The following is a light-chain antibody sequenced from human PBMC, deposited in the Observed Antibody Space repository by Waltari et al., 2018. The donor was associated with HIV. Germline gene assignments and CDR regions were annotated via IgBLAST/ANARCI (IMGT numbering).Light chain of an antibody. CDR3: ATWDDGPNVFYV. Sequence: QSVLTQPPSASGTPGQKVNISCSGSSANIGDNTVNWYQQLPGTAPKLLIYSTNQRSPGVPDRFSGSKSGTSASLAISGLRSEEEADYYCATWDDGPNVFYVCGPGTKVTVL. V-gene: IGLV1-44*01. CDR1: SANIGDNT. J-gene: IGLJ1*01. CDR2: STN.